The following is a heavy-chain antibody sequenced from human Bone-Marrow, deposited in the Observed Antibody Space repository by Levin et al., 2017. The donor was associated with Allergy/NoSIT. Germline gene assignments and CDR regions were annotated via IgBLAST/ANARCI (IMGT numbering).Heavy chain of an antibody. D-gene: IGHD1-26*01. Sequence: SETLSLTCTVSGGSISSSSYYWGWIRQPPGKGLEWIGSIYYSGSTYYNPSLKSRVTISVDTSKNQFSLKLSSVTAADTAVYYCARYRRSDGGSYLYWYFDLWGRGTLVTVSS. CDR2: IYYSGST. CDR3: ARYRRSDGGSYLYWYFDL. CDR1: GGSISSSSYY. J-gene: IGHJ2*01. V-gene: IGHV4-39*01.